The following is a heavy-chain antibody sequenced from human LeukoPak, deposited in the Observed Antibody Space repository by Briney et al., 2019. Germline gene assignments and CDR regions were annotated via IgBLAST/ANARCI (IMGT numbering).Heavy chain of an antibody. J-gene: IGHJ4*02. CDR1: GGSVRDNY. D-gene: IGHD6-13*01. V-gene: IGHV4-34*01. CDR2: IHDSGST. Sequence: SETLSLTCAVYGGSVRDNYWSWIRQPPGKGLEWIGEIHDSGSTKYNPSLKSRVTISIDTSKNQFSLNLNSVTAADTAVYYCARHVSVAAGGRWGQGTLVTASS. CDR3: ARHVSVAAGGR.